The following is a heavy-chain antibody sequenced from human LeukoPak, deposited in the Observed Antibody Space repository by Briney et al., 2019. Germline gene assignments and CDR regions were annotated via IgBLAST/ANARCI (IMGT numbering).Heavy chain of an antibody. CDR3: ATSRGGLRIAVAAFDI. D-gene: IGHD6-19*01. CDR2: FDPEDGET. V-gene: IGHV1-24*01. J-gene: IGHJ3*02. Sequence: ASVKVSCKVSGYTLTELSMHWVRQAPGKGLEWMGGFDPEDGETIYAQKFQGRVTMTEDTSTDTAYMELSSLRSEDTAVYYCATSRGGLRIAVAAFDIWGQGTMVTVPS. CDR1: GYTLTELS.